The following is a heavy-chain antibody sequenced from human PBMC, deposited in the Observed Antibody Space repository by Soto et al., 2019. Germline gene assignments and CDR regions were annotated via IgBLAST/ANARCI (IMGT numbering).Heavy chain of an antibody. V-gene: IGHV3-30*18. CDR2: ISYDGSNK. D-gene: IGHD4-17*01. Sequence: GGSLRLSCAASGFTFSSYGMHWVRQAPGKGLEWVAVISYDGSNKYYADSVKGRFTISRDNSKNTLYLQMNSLRAEDTAVYYCAKALIRFYYFDYWGQGTLVTVSS. CDR3: AKALIRFYYFDY. CDR1: GFTFSSYG. J-gene: IGHJ4*02.